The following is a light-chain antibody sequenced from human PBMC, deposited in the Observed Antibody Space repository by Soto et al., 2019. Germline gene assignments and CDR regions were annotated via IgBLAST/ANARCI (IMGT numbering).Light chain of an antibody. Sequence: QSVLTQTPSVSGAPGQKITMSCTGSSSNIGAGYDVHWYQQVPGAAPRLLIYADNNRPSGVPDRFSASKSGTSATLGITGFQTGDEADYYCGSWDSSLSAYVFGTGTKLTVL. J-gene: IGLJ1*01. CDR1: SSNIGAGYD. CDR3: GSWDSSLSAYV. V-gene: IGLV1-40*01. CDR2: ADN.